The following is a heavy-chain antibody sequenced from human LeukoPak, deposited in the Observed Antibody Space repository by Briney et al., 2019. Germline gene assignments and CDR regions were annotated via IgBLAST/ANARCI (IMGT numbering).Heavy chain of an antibody. V-gene: IGHV1-46*01. CDR2: INPSGGTT. Sequence: ASVKVSCKASGYTFTSYYMHWVRQAPGQGLEWMGVINPSGGTTSYAQKFQGRVTMTRDTSTSTVYMELSSLRSDDTAVYYCATLAVDTADYYYYMDVWGKGTTVTVSS. CDR3: ATLAVDTADYYYYMDV. CDR1: GYTFTSYY. D-gene: IGHD5-18*01. J-gene: IGHJ6*03.